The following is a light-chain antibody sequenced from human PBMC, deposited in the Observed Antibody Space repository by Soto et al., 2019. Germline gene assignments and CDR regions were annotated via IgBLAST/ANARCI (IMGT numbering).Light chain of an antibody. CDR1: QSISSY. Sequence: DIQMTQSPSSLSASVGDRVTITCRASQSISSYLNWYQQKPGKAPKLLIYAASSLQSGVPSRFSGSRSGTEFTLTISSLQPEDCATYYCQQHNSYPRTFGQGPRWIS. V-gene: IGKV1-17*01. CDR3: QQHNSYPRT. CDR2: AAS. J-gene: IGKJ1*01.